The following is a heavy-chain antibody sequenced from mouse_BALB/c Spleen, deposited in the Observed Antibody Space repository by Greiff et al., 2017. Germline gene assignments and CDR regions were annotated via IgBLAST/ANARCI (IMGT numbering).Heavy chain of an antibody. CDR2: ISSGGST. J-gene: IGHJ4*01. CDR1: GFTFSSYA. Sequence: EVQVVESGGGLVKPGGSLKLSCAASGFTFSSYAMSWVRQTPEKRLEWVASISSGGSTYYPDSVKGRFTISRDNARNILYLQMSSLRSEDTAMYYCARNRYDAAMDYWGQGTSVTVSS. CDR3: ARNRYDAAMDY. D-gene: IGHD2-14*01. V-gene: IGHV5-6-5*01.